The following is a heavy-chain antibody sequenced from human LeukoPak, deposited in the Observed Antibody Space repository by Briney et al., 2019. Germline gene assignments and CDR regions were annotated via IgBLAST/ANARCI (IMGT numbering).Heavy chain of an antibody. D-gene: IGHD3-10*01. V-gene: IGHV3-13*04. CDR2: IDVVGGT. CDR3: ARRSRASRSYSDAFDI. CDR1: GFTFSTYD. Sequence: PGGSLRLSCAASGFTFSTYDMHWVRQVTGKGLEWGSGIDVVGGTYYTGSVKGRFTISRENAKNSLHLQMNSLRAGDTAVYYCARRSRASRSYSDAFDIWGRGTLVTVSS. J-gene: IGHJ3*02.